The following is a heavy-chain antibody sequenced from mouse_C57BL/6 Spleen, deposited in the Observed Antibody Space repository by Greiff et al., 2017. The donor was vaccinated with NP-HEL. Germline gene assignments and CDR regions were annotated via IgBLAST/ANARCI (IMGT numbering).Heavy chain of an antibody. V-gene: IGHV14-4*01. J-gene: IGHJ3*01. Sequence: EVQLQQSGAELVRPGASVKLSCTASGFNIKDDYMHWVKQRPEQGLEWIGWIDPENGDTEYASKFQGKATITADTSSNTAYLQLSSLTSEDTAVYYCTTPYYSNYAWCAYWGQGTLVTVSA. CDR2: IDPENGDT. CDR3: TTPYYSNYAWCAY. D-gene: IGHD2-5*01. CDR1: GFNIKDDY.